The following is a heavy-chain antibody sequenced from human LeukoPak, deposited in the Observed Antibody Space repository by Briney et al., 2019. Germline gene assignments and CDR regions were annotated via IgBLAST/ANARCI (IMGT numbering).Heavy chain of an antibody. Sequence: GASVKVSCKASGYTFTSYGISWVRQAPGQGLEWMGWISAYNGNTNYAQKLQGRVTMTTDTSTSTAYMELRSLGSDDTAVYYCARDHYYDSSGYYYYWGQGTLVTVSS. CDR3: ARDHYYDSSGYYYY. CDR1: GYTFTSYG. CDR2: ISAYNGNT. J-gene: IGHJ4*02. D-gene: IGHD3-22*01. V-gene: IGHV1-18*01.